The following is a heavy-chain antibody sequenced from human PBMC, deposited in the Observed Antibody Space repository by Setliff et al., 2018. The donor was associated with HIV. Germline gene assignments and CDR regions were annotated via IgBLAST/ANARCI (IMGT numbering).Heavy chain of an antibody. J-gene: IGHJ4*02. Sequence: GASVKVSCKASGYTFTSYAIHWVRQAPGQGLEWLGMVNPSGGSTAYAQKFQGRVTMTRDTFTNTVYMDLSGLRSDDTAVYYCARDRTAGYHYDYGYWGQGTLVTVSS. CDR2: VNPSGGST. D-gene: IGHD3-16*01. CDR3: ARDRTAGYHYDYGY. CDR1: GYTFTSYA. V-gene: IGHV1-46*01.